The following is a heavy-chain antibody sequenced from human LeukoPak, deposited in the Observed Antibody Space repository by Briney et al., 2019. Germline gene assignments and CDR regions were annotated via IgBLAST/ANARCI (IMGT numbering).Heavy chain of an antibody. V-gene: IGHV4-30-4*01. Sequence: SETLSLTCTVSGGSISSGDYYWSWIRQPPGKGLEWIGYIYYSGSTYHNPSLKSRVTISVDTSKNQFSLKLSSVTAADTAVYYCARGGDPSDAFDIWGQGTMVTVSS. J-gene: IGHJ3*02. CDR3: ARGGDPSDAFDI. CDR1: GGSISSGDYY. D-gene: IGHD2-21*02. CDR2: IYYSGST.